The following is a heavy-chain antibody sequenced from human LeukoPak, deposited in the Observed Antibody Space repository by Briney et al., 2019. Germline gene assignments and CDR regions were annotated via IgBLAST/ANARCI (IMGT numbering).Heavy chain of an antibody. CDR2: ISVYNGDT. D-gene: IGHD2-2*01. V-gene: IGHV1-18*01. CDR1: GYTFTSYG. Sequence: ASVKVSCKASGYTFTSYGINWVRQAPGQGLEWMGWISVYNGDTNYAQKLQGRVTMTTDTSTSTAYMELRSLRSDDTAVYYCARARIYCSSTSCYGRDFQHWGQGTLVTVSS. J-gene: IGHJ1*01. CDR3: ARARIYCSSTSCYGRDFQH.